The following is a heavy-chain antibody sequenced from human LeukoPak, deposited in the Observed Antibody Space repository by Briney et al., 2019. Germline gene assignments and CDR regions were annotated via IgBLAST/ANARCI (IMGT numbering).Heavy chain of an antibody. CDR3: ASYTLWYGDS. CDR1: GFSFSKSS. J-gene: IGHJ4*02. D-gene: IGHD3-10*01. CDR2: ISIGSSPYT. Sequence: PGGCLRLSCAASGFSFSKSSMLSFRQAPGRGLEWVSSISIGSSPYTYYADSLKGRFTISRDNAKNSVCLQMNSLRPEDTAVYYCASYTLWYGDSGGQGTLVTVSS. V-gene: IGHV3-21*06.